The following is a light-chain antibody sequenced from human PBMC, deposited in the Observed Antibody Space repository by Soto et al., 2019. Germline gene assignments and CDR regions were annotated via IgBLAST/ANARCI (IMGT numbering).Light chain of an antibody. J-gene: IGLJ2*01. V-gene: IGLV3-25*03. CDR1: ALSKQY. Sequence: SSELTQAPSVSVSPGQTARITCSGDALSKQYVYWYQQKAGQAPVLVIYKDTERPSGIPERFSGSSSGTTFTLTISGVQAEDEADYYCQSTDSSITYVIFGGGTKLTVL. CDR3: QSTDSSITYVI. CDR2: KDT.